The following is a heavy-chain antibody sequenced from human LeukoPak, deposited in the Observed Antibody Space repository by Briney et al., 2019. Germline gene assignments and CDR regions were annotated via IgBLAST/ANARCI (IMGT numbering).Heavy chain of an antibody. CDR1: GYTFTSYY. CDR2: INPSGGST. CDR3: ARDRAAAGDFDY. D-gene: IGHD6-13*01. J-gene: IGHJ4*02. Sequence: APVKVSCKASGYTFTSYYMHWVRQAPGQGLEWMGIINPSGGSTSYAQKFQGRVTMTRDTSTSTVYMELSSLRSEDTAVYYCARDRAAAGDFDYWGQGTLVTVSS. V-gene: IGHV1-46*01.